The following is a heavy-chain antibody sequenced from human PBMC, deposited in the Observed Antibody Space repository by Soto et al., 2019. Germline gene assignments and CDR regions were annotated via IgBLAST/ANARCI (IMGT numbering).Heavy chain of an antibody. CDR3: QTGTTGYYYYYMDV. Sequence: PGGSLRLSCAASGFTFSSYGMHWVRQAPGKGLEWVAVISYDGSNKYYADSVKGRFTISRDNSKNTLYLQMNSLRAEDTAVYYCQTGTTGYYYYYMDVWGKGTTVTVSS. CDR1: GFTFSSYG. V-gene: IGHV3-30*03. J-gene: IGHJ6*03. CDR2: ISYDGSNK. D-gene: IGHD1-1*01.